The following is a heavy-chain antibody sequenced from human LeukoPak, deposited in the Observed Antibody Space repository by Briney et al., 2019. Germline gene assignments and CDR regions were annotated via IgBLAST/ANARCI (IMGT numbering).Heavy chain of an antibody. CDR1: GGSISSSTYY. V-gene: IGHV4-39*01. CDR2: IYYSGST. D-gene: IGHD1-1*01. CDR3: ARLTGTLYS. J-gene: IGHJ4*02. Sequence: SETLSLTCTVSGGSISSSTYYWGWLRQPPGKGLEWIGSIYYSGSTFYNPSLKSRVTISVDTSKNQFSLKLSSVTAADTAVYYCARLTGTLYSWGQGTLVTVSS.